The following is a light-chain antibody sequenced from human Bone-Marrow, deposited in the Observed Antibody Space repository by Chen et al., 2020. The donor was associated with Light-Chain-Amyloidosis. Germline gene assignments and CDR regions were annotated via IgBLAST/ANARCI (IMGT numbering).Light chain of an antibody. Sequence: QSALTQPASVSGSPGQSITISCTGTSSDVGGDNHVSWYQQHPDKAPKLMIYEVTNRPSCVPHRFSASQSDNTASLTISALQTEAEADYFCSSYTITNTLVFGSGTRVTVL. CDR2: EVT. V-gene: IGLV2-14*01. CDR3: SSYTITNTLV. J-gene: IGLJ1*01. CDR1: SSDVGGDNH.